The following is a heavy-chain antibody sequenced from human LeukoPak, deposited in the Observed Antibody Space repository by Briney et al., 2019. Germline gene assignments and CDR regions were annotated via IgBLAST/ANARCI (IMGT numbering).Heavy chain of an antibody. J-gene: IGHJ5*02. D-gene: IGHD6-13*01. CDR2: IYTSGST. CDR3: ARVSDIAAAGTFWFDP. V-gene: IGHV4-4*07. Sequence: SETLSLTCTVSGGSISRYYGSWIRQPAGKGREWIGRIYTSGSTNYNTSLKSRVTISADKSTNQSSLKLSSVTAADTAVYYCARVSDIAAAGTFWFDPWGQGTLVIVSS. CDR1: GGSISRYY.